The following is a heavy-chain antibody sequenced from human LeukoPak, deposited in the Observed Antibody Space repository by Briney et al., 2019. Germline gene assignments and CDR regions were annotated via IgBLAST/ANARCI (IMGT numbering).Heavy chain of an antibody. J-gene: IGHJ6*03. CDR3: ARGPYYYYYYMDV. Sequence: SETLSLTCTVSGGSIGSHYWSWIRQPPGKGLEWIGYIYYSGSTNYNPSLKSRVTISVDTSKNQFSLKLSSVTAADAAVYYCARGPYYYYYYMDVWGKGTTVTVSS. CDR1: GGSIGSHY. V-gene: IGHV4-59*11. CDR2: IYYSGST.